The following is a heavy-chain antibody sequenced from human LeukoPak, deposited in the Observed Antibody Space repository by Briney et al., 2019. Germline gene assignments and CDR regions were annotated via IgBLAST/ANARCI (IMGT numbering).Heavy chain of an antibody. J-gene: IGHJ1*01. V-gene: IGHV1-69*05. CDR2: IIPNFGKA. CDR3: ARQDSSGYSEYFQH. Sequence: SVKVSCKASGCTFSSYAISWVRQAPGQGLEWMGGIIPNFGKANYAQKFQGRVTITTDESTSTAYMELSSLRSEDTAVYYCARQDSSGYSEYFQHWGQGTLVTVSS. CDR1: GCTFSSYA. D-gene: IGHD3-22*01.